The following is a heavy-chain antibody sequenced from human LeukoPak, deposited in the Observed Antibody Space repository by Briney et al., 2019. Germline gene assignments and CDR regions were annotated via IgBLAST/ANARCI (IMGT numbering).Heavy chain of an antibody. CDR2: ISGSGGST. Sequence: GGSLRLSCAASGFTFSSYAMSWVRQAPGKGLEWVSAISGSGGSTYYADSVKGRFTISRDNAKNSLYLQMNSLRAEDTAVYYCEASNYYGSGSSLDYWGQGTLVTVSS. D-gene: IGHD3-10*01. V-gene: IGHV3-23*01. CDR3: EASNYYGSGSSLDY. J-gene: IGHJ4*02. CDR1: GFTFSSYA.